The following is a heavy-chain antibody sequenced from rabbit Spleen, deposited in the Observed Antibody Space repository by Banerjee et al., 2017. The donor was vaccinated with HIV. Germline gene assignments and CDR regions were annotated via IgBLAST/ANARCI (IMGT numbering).Heavy chain of an antibody. CDR3: VRGASSSGYYNL. V-gene: IGHV1S43*01. CDR2: IDLVFGST. J-gene: IGHJ4*01. CDR1: GFSFSRSYD. Sequence: QEQLVESGGGLVKPGASLTLTCKASGFSFSRSYDMCWVRQAPGKGLEWIGYIDLVFGSTYYASWVNGRFTISSHNAQNTLYLQLNSLTAADTATYFCVRGASSSGYYNLWGPGTLVTVS. D-gene: IGHD1-1*01.